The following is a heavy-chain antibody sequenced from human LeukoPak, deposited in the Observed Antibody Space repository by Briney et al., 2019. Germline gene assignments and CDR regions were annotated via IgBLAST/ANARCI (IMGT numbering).Heavy chain of an antibody. D-gene: IGHD6-13*01. CDR1: GFTFSSYA. CDR2: LSGSGGST. Sequence: PGGSLRLSCAASGFTFSSYAMSWVRQAPGKGLEWVSALSGSGGSTYCAESVKGRFTIARDNSKNTLYLQMNSLRAEDTAVYYCAKTGTYSSSWPNWFVPWGQGTLVTVSS. V-gene: IGHV3-23*01. J-gene: IGHJ5*02. CDR3: AKTGTYSSSWPNWFVP.